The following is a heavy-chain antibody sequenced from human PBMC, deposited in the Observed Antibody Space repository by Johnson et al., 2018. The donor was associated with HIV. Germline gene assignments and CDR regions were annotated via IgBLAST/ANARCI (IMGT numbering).Heavy chain of an antibody. J-gene: IGHJ3*01. Sequence: QVHLVESGGGVVQPGGSLRLSCAASGFNFNNYGMHWVRQAPGKGLEWVAFIRYDGGDKYYADSVKGRFTISRDISKNTLYLQIDSLRPEDSGVYYCAKGEAQEGWIQLQAYAFDFWGQGTMVTVSS. CDR2: IRYDGGDK. V-gene: IGHV3-30*02. CDR3: AKGEAQEGWIQLQAYAFDF. CDR1: GFNFNNYG. D-gene: IGHD5-18*01.